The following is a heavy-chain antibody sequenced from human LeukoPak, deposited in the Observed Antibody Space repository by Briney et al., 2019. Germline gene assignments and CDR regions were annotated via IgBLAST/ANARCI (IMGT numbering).Heavy chain of an antibody. Sequence: PSETLSLTCTVSGGSISNYWSWIRQPPGKGLEWIGYIYYSGSTNYNPSLKSRVTISVDTSKNQFSLKLSSVTAADTAVYYCARVGSSWFYFDYWGQGTLVTVSS. J-gene: IGHJ4*02. D-gene: IGHD6-13*01. CDR3: ARVGSSWFYFDY. CDR1: GGSISNY. V-gene: IGHV4-59*01. CDR2: IYYSGST.